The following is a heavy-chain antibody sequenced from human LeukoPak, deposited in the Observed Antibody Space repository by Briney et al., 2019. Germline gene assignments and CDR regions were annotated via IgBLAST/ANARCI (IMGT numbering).Heavy chain of an antibody. Sequence: GGSLRLSCAASGFTFRSYDMHWVRQPTGKGLEWVSAIGTAGDTFYPGSVKGQFTISTEYDKNSLYLQMNSLRAGDTAVYYCARGRFYDSSGSDFDFWGQGTLVTVSS. CDR3: ARGRFYDSSGSDFDF. V-gene: IGHV3-13*01. CDR2: IGTAGDT. J-gene: IGHJ4*02. CDR1: GFTFRSYD. D-gene: IGHD3-22*01.